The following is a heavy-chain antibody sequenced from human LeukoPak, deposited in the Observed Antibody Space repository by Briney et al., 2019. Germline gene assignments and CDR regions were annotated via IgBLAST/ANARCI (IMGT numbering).Heavy chain of an antibody. CDR1: GFTFNNYW. Sequence: GGSLRLSCAASGFTFNNYWMGWVRQAPGKGLEWVANIKEDGGETHYLDSVKGRFTISRDNAKNSLYLQTNSLRAEDTAIYYCARGRSHAYWGQGVLVTVSS. V-gene: IGHV3-7*01. J-gene: IGHJ4*02. D-gene: IGHD1-26*01. CDR2: IKEDGGET. CDR3: ARGRSHAY.